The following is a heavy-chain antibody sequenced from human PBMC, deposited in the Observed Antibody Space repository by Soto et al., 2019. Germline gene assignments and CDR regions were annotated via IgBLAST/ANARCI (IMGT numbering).Heavy chain of an antibody. CDR2: MNPNSGNT. Sequence: ASVKVSCKASGYTFGNNDISWVRQATGQGLEWMGWMNPNSGNTGYAQKFQGRVSMTRNTSITAAYLELSSLRSDDTAIYYCARMATSGTLNWFDPWGQGTLVTVSS. CDR3: ARMATSGTLNWFDP. V-gene: IGHV1-8*01. CDR1: GYTFGNND. J-gene: IGHJ5*02.